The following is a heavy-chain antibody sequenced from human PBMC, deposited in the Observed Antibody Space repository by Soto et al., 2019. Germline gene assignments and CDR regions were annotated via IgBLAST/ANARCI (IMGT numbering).Heavy chain of an antibody. CDR3: ARERWEVYGMGV. CDR2: ISGSGGST. CDR1: GFTFSSYA. Sequence: EVQLLESGGGLVQPGGSLRLSCAASGFTFSSYAMSWVRQAPGKGLEWVSTISGSGGSTYYADAVKGRFTISRDNSKNTLYLQMNSLRGEDTAVYYCARERWEVYGMGVWGQGTTVTVSS. D-gene: IGHD1-26*01. V-gene: IGHV3-23*01. J-gene: IGHJ6*02.